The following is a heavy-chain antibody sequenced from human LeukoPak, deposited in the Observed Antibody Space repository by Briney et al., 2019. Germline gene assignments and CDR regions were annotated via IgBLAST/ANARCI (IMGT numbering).Heavy chain of an antibody. CDR1: GGSFSGYY. CDR3: ARSTQGGYYDSSGYCDY. CDR2: INHSGST. V-gene: IGHV4-34*01. J-gene: IGHJ4*02. D-gene: IGHD3-22*01. Sequence: SETLSLTCAVYGGSFSGYYWSWIRQPPGKGLEWIGEINHSGSTNYNPSLKSRVTISVDTSKNQFSLKLSSVTAADTAVYYCARSTQGGYYDSSGYCDYWGQGTLVTVSS.